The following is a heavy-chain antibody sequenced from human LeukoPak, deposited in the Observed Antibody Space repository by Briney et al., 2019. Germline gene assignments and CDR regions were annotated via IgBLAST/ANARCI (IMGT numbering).Heavy chain of an antibody. CDR1: GYTFTGYY. Sequence: ASVKVSCKASGYTFTGYYMHWVRQAPGQGLEWVGWINPNSGSTNYAQKFQGRVTMTRDTSISTADMELSRLRSDDTAVYYCASPGSYYDVLTGPGYCDYWGQGTLVTVSS. V-gene: IGHV1-2*02. CDR3: ASPGSYYDVLTGPGYCDY. D-gene: IGHD3-9*01. J-gene: IGHJ4*02. CDR2: INPNSGST.